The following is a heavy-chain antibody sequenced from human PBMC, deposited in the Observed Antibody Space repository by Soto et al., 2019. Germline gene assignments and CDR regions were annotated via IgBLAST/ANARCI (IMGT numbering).Heavy chain of an antibody. CDR1: GFSFSNYW. V-gene: IGHV3-74*01. Sequence: EVQVVESGGDLVQPGGSLRLSCVASGFSFSNYWMHWVRQAPGKGLVWVSRVNNDGRDTIYADSVMGRFTVSRDNAKNTLFLQMNSLRIDDTAMYYCARGSIDHAFDIWGQGTMVTVSS. CDR2: VNNDGRDT. J-gene: IGHJ3*02. CDR3: ARGSIDHAFDI. D-gene: IGHD3-9*01.